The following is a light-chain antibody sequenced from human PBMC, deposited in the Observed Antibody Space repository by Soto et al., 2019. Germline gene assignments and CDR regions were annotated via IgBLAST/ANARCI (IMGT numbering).Light chain of an antibody. Sequence: QSALTQPASVSGSPGQSITISCTGTSSDVGGYNFVSWYQQHPGKAPKLLIYEVTNRPAGVFNRFSGAKSGNTAALTISGLQAEDEGDYYCSSLTSSGSLIFGGGTKLTVL. V-gene: IGLV2-14*01. CDR1: SSDVGGYNF. J-gene: IGLJ2*01. CDR3: SSLTSSGSLI. CDR2: EVT.